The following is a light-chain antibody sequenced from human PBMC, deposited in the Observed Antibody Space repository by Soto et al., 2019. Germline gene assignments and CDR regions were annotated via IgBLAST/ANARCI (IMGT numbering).Light chain of an antibody. V-gene: IGKV1-39*01. J-gene: IGKJ1*01. Sequence: DIQMTQSPSSLSASVGDRVTITCRASQSITTYLNWYQQKPGKAPKLLLYAASRLQSGVPSRFSGSGSGTDFTLTINSLQPEDFATYYCPQSYSTPTFGQGTKV. CDR2: AAS. CDR3: PQSYSTPT. CDR1: QSITTY.